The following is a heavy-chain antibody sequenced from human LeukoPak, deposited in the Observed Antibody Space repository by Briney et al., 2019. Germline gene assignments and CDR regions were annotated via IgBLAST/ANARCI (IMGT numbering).Heavy chain of an antibody. V-gene: IGHV3-30*19. CDR3: ANGYYYDILTGYYKDRDKSFDY. Sequence: GGSLRLSCAASGFTFSTYGTHWVRQAPGRGLEWVAMIYSDGIRKYYADSVRGRFTISRDDSKNTVYLEMNSLRAEDTAVYYCANGYYYDILTGYYKDRDKSFDYWGQGTLVTVSS. CDR2: IYSDGIRK. CDR1: GFTFSTYG. J-gene: IGHJ4*02. D-gene: IGHD3-9*01.